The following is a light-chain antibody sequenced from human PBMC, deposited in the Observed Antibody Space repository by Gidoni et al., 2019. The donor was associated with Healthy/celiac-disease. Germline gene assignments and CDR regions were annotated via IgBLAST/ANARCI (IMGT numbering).Light chain of an antibody. CDR3: QKYNRAPWT. CDR2: AAS. V-gene: IGKV1-27*01. CDR1: QGISNY. J-gene: IGKJ1*01. Sequence: DIPMTQSPSSLYASVGDRVTITCRASQGISNYLAWYQQKPGKVPKLLIYAASTLQAGVPSRFSGSGSGTDFTLTISSLQPEYVATYYCQKYNRAPWTFGQGTKVEIK.